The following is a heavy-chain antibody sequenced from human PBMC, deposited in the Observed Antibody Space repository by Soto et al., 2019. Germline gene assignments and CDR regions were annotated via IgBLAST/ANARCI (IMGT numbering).Heavy chain of an antibody. CDR1: GYTFTSYA. D-gene: IGHD2-15*01. Sequence: QVQLVQSGAEVKKPGASVKVSCKASGYTFTSYAMHWVRQAPGQRLEWMGWINAGNGNTKYSQKFQGRVTITRDTSASPAYMELSSLRSEDTAVYYCARALGNIVVVVAATDDAFDIWGQGTMVTVSS. V-gene: IGHV1-3*01. J-gene: IGHJ3*02. CDR3: ARALGNIVVVVAATDDAFDI. CDR2: INAGNGNT.